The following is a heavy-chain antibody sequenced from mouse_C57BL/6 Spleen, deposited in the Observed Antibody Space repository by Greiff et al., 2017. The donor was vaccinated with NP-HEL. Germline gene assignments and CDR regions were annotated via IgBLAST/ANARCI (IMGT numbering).Heavy chain of an antibody. Sequence: VQRVESGAELARPGASVKMSCKASGYTFTSYTMHWVKQRPGQGLEWIGYINPSSGYTKYNQKFKDKATLTADKSSSTAYMQLSSLTSEDSAVYYCARLTACFDYWGQGTTLTVSS. J-gene: IGHJ2*01. D-gene: IGHD4-1*01. CDR1: GYTFTSYT. CDR2: INPSSGYT. V-gene: IGHV1-4*01. CDR3: ARLTACFDY.